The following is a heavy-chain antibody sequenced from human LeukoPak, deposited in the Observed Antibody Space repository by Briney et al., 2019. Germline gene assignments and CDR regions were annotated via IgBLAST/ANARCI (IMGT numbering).Heavy chain of an antibody. CDR1: GGSFSGYY. CDR3: ARASRLGELSLGY. Sequence: PSETLSLTCAVYGGSFSGYYWSWIRQPPGKGLEWIGEINHSGSTSYNPSLKSRLTISLGTSKNQFSLMLTSVTAADTAVYYCARASRLGELSLGYWGQGTLVTVSS. V-gene: IGHV4-34*09. J-gene: IGHJ4*02. D-gene: IGHD3-16*02. CDR2: INHSGST.